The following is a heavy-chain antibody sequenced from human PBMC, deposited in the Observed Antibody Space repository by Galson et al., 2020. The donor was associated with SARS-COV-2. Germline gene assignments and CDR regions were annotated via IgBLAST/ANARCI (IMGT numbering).Heavy chain of an antibody. D-gene: IGHD3-22*01. J-gene: IGHJ4*02. Sequence: ASVQVSCKASGYTFTGYYMHWVRQAPGQGLEWMGWINPNSGGTNYAQKFQGRVTMTRDTSISTAYMELSRLRSDDTAVYYCASGRGYYDSSGGQDYWGQGTLVTVSS. V-gene: IGHV1-2*02. CDR3: ASGRGYYDSSGGQDY. CDR2: INPNSGGT. CDR1: GYTFTGYY.